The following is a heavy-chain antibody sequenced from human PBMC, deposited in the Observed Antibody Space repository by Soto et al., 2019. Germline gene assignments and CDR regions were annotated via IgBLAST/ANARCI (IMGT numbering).Heavy chain of an antibody. D-gene: IGHD5-18*01. CDR3: ARDRNSYAPMAAFDI. Sequence: QVQLVESGGGVVQPGRSLRLSCAASGFTFSSYAMHWVRQAPGKGLEWVAVISYDGSNKYYADSVKGRFTISRDNSKNTLYLQMNSLRAEDTAVYYCARDRNSYAPMAAFDIWGQGTMVTVSS. CDR1: GFTFSSYA. J-gene: IGHJ3*02. V-gene: IGHV3-30-3*01. CDR2: ISYDGSNK.